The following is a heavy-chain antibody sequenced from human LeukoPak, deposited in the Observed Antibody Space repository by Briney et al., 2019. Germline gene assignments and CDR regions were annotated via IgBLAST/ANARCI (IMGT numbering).Heavy chain of an antibody. J-gene: IGHJ4*02. D-gene: IGHD3-22*01. Sequence: GESLKISCKGSGYSFASYWIAWVRQMPGKGLEWMGVIYPGNSDITYSPSFQGQVTISADKSVSTAYLQWSSLKASDTAMYYCARGGGYYYDTSGYFDYWGQGTLVTVSS. CDR1: GYSFASYW. CDR3: ARGGGYYYDTSGYFDY. CDR2: IYPGNSDI. V-gene: IGHV5-51*01.